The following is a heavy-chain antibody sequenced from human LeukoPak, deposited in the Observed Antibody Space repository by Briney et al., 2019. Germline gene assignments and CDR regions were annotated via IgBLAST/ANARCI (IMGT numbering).Heavy chain of an antibody. Sequence: GASVKVSCKASGYTFTSYGISWVRQAPGQGLEWMGRIIPIFGIANYAQKFQGRVTITADKSTSTAYMELSSLRSEDTAVYYCARDLDIVVVPAAYNWFDPWGQGTLVTVSS. V-gene: IGHV1-69*04. CDR2: IIPIFGIA. CDR3: ARDLDIVVVPAAYNWFDP. J-gene: IGHJ5*02. CDR1: GYTFTSYG. D-gene: IGHD2-2*03.